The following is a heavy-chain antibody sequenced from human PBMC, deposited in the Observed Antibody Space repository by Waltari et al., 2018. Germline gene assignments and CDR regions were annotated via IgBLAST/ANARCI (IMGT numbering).Heavy chain of an antibody. CDR2: IYYSGST. CDR3: ASAGGFGLFAFDI. Sequence: QVQLPESGPGLVKPSETLSLTCTVSGGSISSYYWSWIRQPPGKGLEWIGYIYYSGSTNYNPSLKSRVTISVDTSKNQFSLKLSSVTAADTAVYYCASAGGFGLFAFDIWGQGTMVTVSS. CDR1: GGSISSYY. D-gene: IGHD3-16*01. J-gene: IGHJ3*02. V-gene: IGHV4-59*01.